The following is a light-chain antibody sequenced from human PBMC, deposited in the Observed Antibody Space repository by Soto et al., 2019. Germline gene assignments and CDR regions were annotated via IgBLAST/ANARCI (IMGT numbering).Light chain of an antibody. Sequence: DIQMTQSPSTLSASVGDRVTITCRASQSISNRLAWYQQKPGKAPKLLIFKASTLESGVPSRFSGSGSGAEFTLNISSLQPDEFATYHCQQYDTYPRTFGQGTKVDIK. J-gene: IGKJ1*01. CDR2: KAS. V-gene: IGKV1-5*03. CDR1: QSISNR. CDR3: QQYDTYPRT.